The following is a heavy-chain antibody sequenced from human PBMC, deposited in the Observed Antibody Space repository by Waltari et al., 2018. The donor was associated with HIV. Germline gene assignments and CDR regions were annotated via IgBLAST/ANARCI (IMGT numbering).Heavy chain of an antibody. CDR2: ISGSGGST. Sequence: EVQLLESGGGLVQPGGSLRLSCAASGFTFSSYAMSWVRQAPGKGLEWVSAISGSGGSTDYADSVKGRFTISRDNSKNTLYLQMNSLRAEDTAVYYCAKDKKGRRSLPPHQQLSSYYYYGMDVWGQGTTVTVSS. CDR1: GFTFSSYA. CDR3: AKDKKGRRSLPPHQQLSSYYYYGMDV. V-gene: IGHV3-23*01. D-gene: IGHD6-13*01. J-gene: IGHJ6*02.